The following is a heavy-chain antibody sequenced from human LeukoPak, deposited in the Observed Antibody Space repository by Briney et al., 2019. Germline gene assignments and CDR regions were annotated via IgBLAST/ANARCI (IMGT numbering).Heavy chain of an antibody. D-gene: IGHD3-22*01. CDR3: ARDRRGYYDSSGHFDY. CDR2: IYYSGST. V-gene: IGHV4-59*11. Sequence: PSETLSLTCSVSGGSISSHYWSWIRQPPGKGLEWIGYIYYSGSTNYNPSLKSRVTITLDTSKNQFSLKLSSVTAADTAVYYCARDRRGYYDSSGHFDYWGQGTLVTVSS. J-gene: IGHJ4*02. CDR1: GGSISSHY.